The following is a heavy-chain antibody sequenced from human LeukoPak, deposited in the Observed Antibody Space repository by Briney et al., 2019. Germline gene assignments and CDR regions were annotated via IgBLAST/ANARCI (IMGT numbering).Heavy chain of an antibody. J-gene: IGHJ4*02. D-gene: IGHD3-10*01. CDR3: AREVGSGNSDRYFDS. CDR2: IYGDESIT. CDR1: GFTFSSYW. Sequence: GGSLRLSCAASGFTFSSYWMSWVRQAPGKGLVWVSRIYGDESITNYADSVKGRFTISRDNAKHTLYLQMNSLRAEDTAVYYCAREVGSGNSDRYFDSWGQGTLVTVSS. V-gene: IGHV3-74*01.